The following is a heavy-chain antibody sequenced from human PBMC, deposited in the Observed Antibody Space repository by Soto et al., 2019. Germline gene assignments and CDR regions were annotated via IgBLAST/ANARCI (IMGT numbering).Heavy chain of an antibody. CDR2: ISGSGGST. Sequence: GGSLRLSCAASGFTFSSYAMSWVRQAPGKGLEWVSAISGSGGSTYYADSVKGRFTISRDNSKNTLHLQMNSLRAEDTAVYYCAKAGHYYDSSGYFDYWGQGTLVTVSS. D-gene: IGHD3-22*01. CDR1: GFTFSSYA. V-gene: IGHV3-23*01. J-gene: IGHJ4*02. CDR3: AKAGHYYDSSGYFDY.